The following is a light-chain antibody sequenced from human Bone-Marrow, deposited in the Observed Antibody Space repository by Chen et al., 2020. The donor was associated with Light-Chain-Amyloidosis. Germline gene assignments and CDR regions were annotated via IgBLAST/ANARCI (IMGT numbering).Light chain of an antibody. V-gene: IGLV2-11*01. J-gene: IGLJ3*02. CDR3: CAYAGTYTWL. Sequence: QSALTQPHSVSGSPGQSVTISCTATSSDIGGYDYVSWYQQYPGPAPKLIISDVNKRPSGVPDRFSSSTSANPASLTLSGLQADDEAEYHCCAYAGTYTWLFGGGTRLTVL. CDR1: SSDIGGYDY. CDR2: DVN.